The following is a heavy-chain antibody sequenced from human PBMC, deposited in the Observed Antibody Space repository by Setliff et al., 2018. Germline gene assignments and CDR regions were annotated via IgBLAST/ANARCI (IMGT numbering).Heavy chain of an antibody. J-gene: IGHJ4*02. D-gene: IGHD3-3*01. CDR2: LYSRGRT. CDR1: GGSIDSGPYT. CDR3: ARGMTMVGVVSYYLEY. Sequence: SETLSLTCTVSGGSIDSGPYTWTWIRQPAGKGLELIGLLYSRGRTNYNPSLKRRVTMSVDTTNNQFPLKRTSVTAAATAVYYCARGMTMVGVVSYYLEYWGQGTLVTVSS. V-gene: IGHV4-61*02.